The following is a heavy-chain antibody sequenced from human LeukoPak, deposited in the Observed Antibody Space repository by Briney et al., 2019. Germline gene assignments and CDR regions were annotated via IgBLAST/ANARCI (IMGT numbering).Heavy chain of an antibody. CDR3: ARDTEAVWGRYLTPAFDY. CDR2: ISTSSSTI. J-gene: IGHJ4*02. V-gene: IGHV3-48*04. CDR1: GFTFSSYS. Sequence: GGSLRLSCAASGFTFSSYSMNWVRQAPGKGLEWVSHISTSSSTIYYADSVKGRFTISRDNAKNSLYLQMNSLRAEDTAVYYCARDTEAVWGRYLTPAFDYWGQGTLVTVSS. D-gene: IGHD3-16*02.